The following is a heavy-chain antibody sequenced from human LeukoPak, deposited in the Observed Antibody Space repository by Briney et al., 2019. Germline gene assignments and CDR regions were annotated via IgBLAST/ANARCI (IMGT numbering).Heavy chain of an antibody. V-gene: IGHV1-8*03. CDR2: MNPNSGNT. J-gene: IGHJ6*03. CDR3: AISSTSGGYYYYYCMDV. CDR1: GYTFTSYD. D-gene: IGHD2-2*01. Sequence: ASVKVSCKASGYTFTSYDINWVRQATGQGLEWMGWMNPNSGNTGYAQKFQGRVTITRNTSISTAYMELSSLRSEDTAVYYCAISSTSGGYYYYYCMDVWGKGTTVTVSS.